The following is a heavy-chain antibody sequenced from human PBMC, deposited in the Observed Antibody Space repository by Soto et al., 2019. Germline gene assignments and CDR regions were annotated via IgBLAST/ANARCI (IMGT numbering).Heavy chain of an antibody. J-gene: IGHJ4*02. V-gene: IGHV3-20*01. CDR1: GFTFDDYG. D-gene: IGHD3-16*02. CDR3: ARAHPVYDYIWGSYRYTYYFDY. Sequence: GGSLRLSCAASGFTFDDYGMSWVRQAPGKGLEWVSGINWNGGSTGYADSVKGRFTISRDNAKNSLYLQMNSLRAEDTALYHCARAHPVYDYIWGSYRYTYYFDYWGQGTLVTVSS. CDR2: INWNGGST.